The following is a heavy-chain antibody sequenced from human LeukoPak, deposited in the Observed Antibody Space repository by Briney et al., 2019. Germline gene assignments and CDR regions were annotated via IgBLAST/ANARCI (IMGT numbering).Heavy chain of an antibody. J-gene: IGHJ4*02. D-gene: IGHD5-24*01. V-gene: IGHV4-31*03. CDR1: GGSISSGGYY. CDR2: IYYSGST. CDR3: ARREEEMASPGFDY. Sequence: PSETLSLTCTVSGGSISSGGYYWSWIRQHPGKGLEWIGYIYYSGSTYYNPSLKSRVTISVDTSKNQFSLKLSSVTAADTAVYYCARREEEMASPGFDYWGQGTLVTVSS.